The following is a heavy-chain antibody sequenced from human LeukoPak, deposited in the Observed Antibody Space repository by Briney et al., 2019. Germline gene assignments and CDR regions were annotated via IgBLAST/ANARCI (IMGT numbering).Heavy chain of an antibody. CDR1: GGSISRYY. CDR3: ARESYSSDAFDI. J-gene: IGHJ3*02. D-gene: IGHD6-13*01. V-gene: IGHV4-59*13. Sequence: SETLSLTCTVSGGSISRYYWSWIRQPPGKGLEWIGYIYYSGSTNYNPSLKSRVTISVDTSKNQFSLKLSSVTAADTAVYYCARESYSSDAFDIWGQGTMVTVSS. CDR2: IYYSGST.